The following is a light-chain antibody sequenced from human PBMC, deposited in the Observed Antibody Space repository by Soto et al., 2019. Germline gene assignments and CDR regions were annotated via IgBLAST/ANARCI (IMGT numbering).Light chain of an antibody. CDR1: QSVSTK. Sequence: EVVMTQSPATLSVSAGETVTLSCRASQSVSTKLAWYQQKPGLAPRHLIFGASTRATGVPARFSGSGSGTEFTLTISSLQSEDFALYYCQQYNNWPPLTFGGGNKVEIK. CDR2: GAS. V-gene: IGKV3-15*01. J-gene: IGKJ4*01. CDR3: QQYNNWPPLT.